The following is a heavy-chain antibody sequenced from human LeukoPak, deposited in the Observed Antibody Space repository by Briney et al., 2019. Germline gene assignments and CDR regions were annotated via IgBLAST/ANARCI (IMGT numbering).Heavy chain of an antibody. J-gene: IGHJ4*02. CDR1: GDSVSCDSVA. Sequence: WQTLSITCAIFGDSVSCDSVACNWIRPSPSRCREWLGRTYYRSKWSNDYAVSVKSRLTINQDTSKNQFSLQLSSVTPEDTAVYYCARSVPYYFDYWGQGTLVTVSS. V-gene: IGHV6-1*01. CDR2: TYYRSKWSN. CDR3: ARSVPYYFDY.